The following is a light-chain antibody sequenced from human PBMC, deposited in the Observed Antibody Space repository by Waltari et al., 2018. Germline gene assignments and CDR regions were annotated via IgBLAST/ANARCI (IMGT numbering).Light chain of an antibody. J-gene: IGKJ1*01. V-gene: IGKV3-20*01. CDR2: GAS. CDR1: QSVSRA. Sequence: EIVLTQSPGILSLSPGERATLSCRASQSVSRALAWYQQKPGQAPRLLFYGASNRATGIPDRFSGGGSGTDFSLTISRLEPEDFAVYYCQHYVRLPATFGQGTKVEIK. CDR3: QHYVRLPAT.